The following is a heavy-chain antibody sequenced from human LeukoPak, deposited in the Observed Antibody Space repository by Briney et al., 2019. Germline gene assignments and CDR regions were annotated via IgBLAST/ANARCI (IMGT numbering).Heavy chain of an antibody. J-gene: IGHJ4*02. Sequence: GGSLRLSCAASGFTFSSYGMHWVRQAPGKGLEWVAVISYDGSNKYYEDSVKGRFTISRDNSKNTLYLQMNSLRAEDTAVYYCAKGGLDYGDFYDYWGQGTLVTISS. CDR2: ISYDGSNK. CDR3: AKGGLDYGDFYDY. D-gene: IGHD4-17*01. CDR1: GFTFSSYG. V-gene: IGHV3-30*18.